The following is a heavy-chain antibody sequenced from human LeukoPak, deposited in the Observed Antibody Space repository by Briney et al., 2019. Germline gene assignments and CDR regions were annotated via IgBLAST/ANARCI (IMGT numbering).Heavy chain of an antibody. V-gene: IGHV3-48*01. D-gene: IGHD6-13*01. Sequence: PGGSLRLSCAASGFTFSSYSMNWVRQAPGEGLEWVSYISSSSSTIYYADSVKGRFTISRDNAKNSLYLQMNSLRAEDTAVYYCARGVAAAGKNWFDPWGQGTLVTVSS. CDR1: GFTFSSYS. CDR3: ARGVAAAGKNWFDP. J-gene: IGHJ5*02. CDR2: ISSSSSTI.